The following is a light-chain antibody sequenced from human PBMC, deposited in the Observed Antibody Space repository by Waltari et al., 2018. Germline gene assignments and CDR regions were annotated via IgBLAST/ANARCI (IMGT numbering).Light chain of an antibody. V-gene: IGLV2-23*01. Sequence: QSALSQPASVSGSPGQSITISCTGSSSDIGTYNFVSWYLQHPGKAPELMIYEDTKRPAGVSYRFSGSKSANTASLTISGLQAEDEGDNYCCGHAGSYTWIFGGGTRLTVL. CDR3: CGHAGSYTWI. J-gene: IGLJ2*01. CDR1: SSDIGTYNF. CDR2: EDT.